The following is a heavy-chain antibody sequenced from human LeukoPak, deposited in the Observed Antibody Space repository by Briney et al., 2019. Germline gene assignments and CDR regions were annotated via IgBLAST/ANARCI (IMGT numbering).Heavy chain of an antibody. V-gene: IGHV3-30-3*01. J-gene: IGHJ4*02. CDR3: ARDPDRFPFNYFDY. Sequence: QPGRSLRLSCAASGFTFSSYAMHWVRQAPGKGLEWVAVISYDGSNKYHADSVKGRFTISRDNSKNTLYLQMNSLRAEDTAVYYCARDPDRFPFNYFDYWGQGTLVTVSS. D-gene: IGHD3-3*01. CDR1: GFTFSSYA. CDR2: ISYDGSNK.